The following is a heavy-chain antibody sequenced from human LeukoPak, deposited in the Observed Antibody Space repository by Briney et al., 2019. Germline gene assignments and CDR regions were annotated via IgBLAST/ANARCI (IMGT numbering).Heavy chain of an antibody. Sequence: SETLSLTCTVSGGSISSYYWSWIRQPPGKGLEWIGYIYTSGSTNYNPSLKSRVTISVDTSKNQFSLKLSSVTAADTAVYYCARDMDYYGSGSYYTWGYWGQGTLVTVSS. CDR1: GGSISSYY. CDR2: IYTSGST. CDR3: ARDMDYYGSGSYYTWGY. D-gene: IGHD3-10*01. V-gene: IGHV4-4*09. J-gene: IGHJ4*02.